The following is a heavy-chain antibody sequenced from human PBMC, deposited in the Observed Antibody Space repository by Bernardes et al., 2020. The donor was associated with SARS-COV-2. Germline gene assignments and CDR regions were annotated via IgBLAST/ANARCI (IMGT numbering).Heavy chain of an antibody. Sequence: SEALSLTCTVSGGSISSYYGSWIRQPAGKGLEWIGRIYSSGSTDYTPSLKSRVTMSVDTSKNQFSLKLSSVTAADTALYFCARVIVWGSYRRSYYFDYWGQGTLVTVSS. V-gene: IGHV4-4*07. D-gene: IGHD3-16*02. CDR1: GGSISSYY. CDR2: IYSSGST. CDR3: ARVIVWGSYRRSYYFDY. J-gene: IGHJ4*02.